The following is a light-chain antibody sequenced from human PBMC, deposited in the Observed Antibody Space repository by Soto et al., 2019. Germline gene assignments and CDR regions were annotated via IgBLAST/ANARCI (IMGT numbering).Light chain of an antibody. CDR3: QQYNNWWT. V-gene: IGKV3-15*01. CDR1: QNVLSN. Sequence: EILMTQSPATLSVSPGEKTTLXXRASQNVLSNLAWYQQKPGQAPRXLIYGASTRATGIPARFSGSGSGTEFTLTISSLQSEDFAVYYCQQYNNWWTFGQGTKVDIK. J-gene: IGKJ1*01. CDR2: GAS.